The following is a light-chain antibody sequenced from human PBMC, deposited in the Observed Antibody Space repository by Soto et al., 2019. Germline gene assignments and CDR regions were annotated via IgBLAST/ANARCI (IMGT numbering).Light chain of an antibody. V-gene: IGLV3-21*04. Sequence: SYVLTQPPSVSVAPGKTARITCAGNKIGGKSVHWYQQKPGQAPVVVIYYNSDRPSGIPERFSGSNSGNTATLTISRVEAGDEADYYCQVWDSSSDHPVFGGGTKVTVL. J-gene: IGLJ2*01. CDR2: YNS. CDR1: KIGGKS. CDR3: QVWDSSSDHPV.